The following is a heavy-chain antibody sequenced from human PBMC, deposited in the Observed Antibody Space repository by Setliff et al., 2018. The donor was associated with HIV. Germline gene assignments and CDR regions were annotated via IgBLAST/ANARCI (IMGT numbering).Heavy chain of an antibody. Sequence: GESLKISCKGSGYSFTSYWIAWLRQMPGKGLECMGIIYPGDSDTRYSPSFQGQVTISADKSISTAYLQWSSLKASDTAMYYCARHGQYGSGSYYNRPFDYWGRGTLVTVSS. CDR2: IYPGDSDT. CDR1: GYSFTSYW. J-gene: IGHJ4*02. CDR3: ARHGQYGSGSYYNRPFDY. V-gene: IGHV5-51*01. D-gene: IGHD3-10*01.